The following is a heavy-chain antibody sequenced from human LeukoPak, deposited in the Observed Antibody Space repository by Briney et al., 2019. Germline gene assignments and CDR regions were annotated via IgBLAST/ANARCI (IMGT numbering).Heavy chain of an antibody. CDR1: GFTFSSYS. J-gene: IGHJ4*02. D-gene: IGHD2-2*01. Sequence: GGSLRLSCAASGFTFSSYSMNWVRQAPGKGLEWVSSISSSSSYIYYADSVKGRFTISRDNAKNSLYLQMNSLRSDDTAVYYCARAIVVPAAKGTYYFDYWGQGTLVTVSS. CDR2: ISSSSSYI. CDR3: ARAIVVPAAKGTYYFDY. V-gene: IGHV3-21*04.